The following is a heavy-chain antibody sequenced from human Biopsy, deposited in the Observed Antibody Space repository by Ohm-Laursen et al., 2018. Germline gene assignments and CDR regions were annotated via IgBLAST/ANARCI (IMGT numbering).Heavy chain of an antibody. V-gene: IGHV4-4*07. J-gene: IGHJ3*01. CDR1: GASMTGYF. CDR3: AREDEGLLRALDL. D-gene: IGHD3-3*01. CDR2: IYTIGDT. Sequence: SDTLSLTCTASGASMTGYFWTWVRQPAGKGLEWIGHIYTIGDTTYNPSLESRVTTSLDTSKNQFSLKMTSLTAADTAVYFCAREDEGLLRALDLWGQGTMVTVSS.